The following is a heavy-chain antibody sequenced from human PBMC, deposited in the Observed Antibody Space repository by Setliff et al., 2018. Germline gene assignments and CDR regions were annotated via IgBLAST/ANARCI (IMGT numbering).Heavy chain of an antibody. J-gene: IGHJ3*02. Sequence: GGSLRLSCAASGFPFRIYSMHWVRQAPGKGLGWVSSISDSSFHIYYRDSVKCRFTISRDNAKNSLYLQMNSLRADDTAVYYCARSEANGGHDPFDIWGQGTMVTVSS. D-gene: IGHD5-12*01. CDR3: ARSEANGGHDPFDI. CDR2: ISDSSFHI. V-gene: IGHV3-21*01. CDR1: GFPFRIYS.